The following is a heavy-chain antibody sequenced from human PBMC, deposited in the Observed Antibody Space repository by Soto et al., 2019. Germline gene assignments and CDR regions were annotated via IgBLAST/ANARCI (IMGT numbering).Heavy chain of an antibody. CDR3: ASCVSTACYHAWALQFFYP. Sequence: SETLSLTCAVSSFSISSGYYWGWVRQPPGKGLEWIGSIYHSGTTNYSPSLKSRVTISIDTSKNQFSLTLRSVTAADAAVYYCASCVSTACYHAWALQFFYPWGQG. CDR1: SFSISSGYY. D-gene: IGHD4-4*01. CDR2: IYHSGTT. V-gene: IGHV4-38-2*01. J-gene: IGHJ5*02.